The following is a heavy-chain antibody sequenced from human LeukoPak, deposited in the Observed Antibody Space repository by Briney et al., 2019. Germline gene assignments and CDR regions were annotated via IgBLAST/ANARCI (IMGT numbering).Heavy chain of an antibody. D-gene: IGHD3-10*01. CDR3: AKGFRPFDY. J-gene: IGHJ4*02. CDR1: GFTFSSYG. V-gene: IGHV3-30*18. Sequence: GRSLRLSCAASGFTFSSYGMHWVRQAPGKGLEWVAVISYDGSNKYYADSVKGQFTISRDNSKNTLYLQMNSLRAEDTAVYYCAKGFRPFDYWGQGTLVTVSS. CDR2: ISYDGSNK.